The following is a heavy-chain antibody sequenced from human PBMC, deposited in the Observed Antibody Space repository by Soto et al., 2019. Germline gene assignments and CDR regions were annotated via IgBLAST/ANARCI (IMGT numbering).Heavy chain of an antibody. CDR1: GGSISCSPYH. J-gene: IGHJ4*02. CDR3: AIPPPIEVAGPDY. Sequence: PSETLPLTCTVSGGSISCSPYHWGWIRQPPGKGLEWIGSIDDSGKVYYNPSLTGRATLLVDTSKNRFSLNLNSVTAADTAVYYCAIPPPIEVAGPDYWGQGTLVTVSS. V-gene: IGHV4-39*02. D-gene: IGHD6-19*01. CDR2: IDDSGKV.